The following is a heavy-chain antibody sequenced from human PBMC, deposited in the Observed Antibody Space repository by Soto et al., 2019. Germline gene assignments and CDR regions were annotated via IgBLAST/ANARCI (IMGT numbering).Heavy chain of an antibody. CDR1: GFSLTTSGVG. CDR2: IYWDDDK. CDR3: AHHRGRVWENWFDP. V-gene: IGHV2-5*02. J-gene: IGHJ5*02. D-gene: IGHD1-26*01. Sequence: QITLKESGPTLVKPTQTLTLTCTFSGFSLTTSGVGVGWIRQPPGKALEWLALIYWDDDKRLSPSLESRLTVTKDTSKNQVVLTLTNVDPVDTATYYCAHHRGRVWENWFDPWGPGTLVTVSS.